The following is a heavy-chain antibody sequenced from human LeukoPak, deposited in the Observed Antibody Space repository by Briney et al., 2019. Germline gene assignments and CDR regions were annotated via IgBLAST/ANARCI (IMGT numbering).Heavy chain of an antibody. D-gene: IGHD1-1*01. Sequence: PGGSLRLPCTVSGFIFSEYGFHWVRQAPGKGLEWVAVTRFDGSIKQYADSVKGRFNISREDSKNILYLQMNSLKSEDTAVYYCARWGGTRQYYFDYWGRGALVTVSS. V-gene: IGHV3-33*01. CDR3: ARWGGTRQYYFDY. CDR1: GFIFSEYG. J-gene: IGHJ4*02. CDR2: TRFDGSIK.